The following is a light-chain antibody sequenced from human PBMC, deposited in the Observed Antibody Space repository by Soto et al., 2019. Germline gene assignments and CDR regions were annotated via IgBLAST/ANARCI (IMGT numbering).Light chain of an antibody. CDR2: GAS. J-gene: IGKJ1*01. CDR3: QQYISSPLP. Sequence: IGMSQSPATLSVSPGERATLYCRASQSVSSNLAWYQQKPGQAPRLVIYGASNRATGIPDRFSASGSGTDFTLTISRLEPEDFAVYYCQQYISSPLPFGQ. V-gene: IGKV3-20*01. CDR1: QSVSSN.